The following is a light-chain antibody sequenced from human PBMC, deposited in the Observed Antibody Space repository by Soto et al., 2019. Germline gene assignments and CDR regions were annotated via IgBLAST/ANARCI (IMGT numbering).Light chain of an antibody. CDR3: QSYDSRLAAYV. CDR2: VKD. V-gene: IGLV1-40*01. J-gene: IGLJ1*01. Sequence: QSLPMLPPSVSGAPGHTFTISCTGSNSNIGAGFDVHWYYQVPGPAPKVLVSVKDNRPSGVPGRLSASKYGTAASLAITGLQAEEDAHYYCQSYDSRLAAYVFGSGTKVTVL. CDR1: NSNIGAGFD.